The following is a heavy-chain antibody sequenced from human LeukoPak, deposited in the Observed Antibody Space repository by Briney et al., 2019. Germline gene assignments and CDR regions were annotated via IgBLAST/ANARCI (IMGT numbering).Heavy chain of an antibody. J-gene: IGHJ4*02. CDR3: AKDYAVGSIDY. CDR2: ISRSGEST. D-gene: IGHD3-16*01. Sequence: PGGTLRLSCAASGFTFSGIAMSWIRQAPGKGLEWVSSISRSGESTFYADSVRGRFTISRDNSKNTVSLQMESLRAEDTALYYCAKDYAVGSIDYWGQGTLVTVSS. V-gene: IGHV3-23*01. CDR1: GFTFSGIA.